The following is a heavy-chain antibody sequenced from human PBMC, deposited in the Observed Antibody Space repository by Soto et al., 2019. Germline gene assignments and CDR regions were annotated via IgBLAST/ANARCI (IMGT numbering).Heavy chain of an antibody. CDR3: TKGDSIWVSLYGP. CDR1: GYTFTAQY. J-gene: IGHJ5*02. CDR2: INPTTGAT. Sequence: QAQLVQSGAEVKKPEASVKVSCQASGYTFTAQYLHWVRNAPGEGLEWMGWINPTTGATRYAQKFQGRVSMTRDTSLSTAYLEVRSPRPHATTVYYCTKGDSIWVSLYGPWGQGTLVTVS. V-gene: IGHV1-2*02. D-gene: IGHD3-3*02.